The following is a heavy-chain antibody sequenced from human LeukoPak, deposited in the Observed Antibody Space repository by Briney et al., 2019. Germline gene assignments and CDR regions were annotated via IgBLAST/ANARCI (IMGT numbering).Heavy chain of an antibody. V-gene: IGHV4-59*01. CDR1: SGSISSYY. J-gene: IGHJ4*02. CDR2: INYSGST. Sequence: SETLSLTCTVSSGSISSYYWSWIRQPPGKGLEWIGYINYSGSTRYNPSLKSRLTISVDPSKNQFSLNLSSVTAADSAVYYCARSALGFCHGGTCPYYFDHWGQGTLVTVSS. CDR3: ARSALGFCHGGTCPYYFDH. D-gene: IGHD2-15*01.